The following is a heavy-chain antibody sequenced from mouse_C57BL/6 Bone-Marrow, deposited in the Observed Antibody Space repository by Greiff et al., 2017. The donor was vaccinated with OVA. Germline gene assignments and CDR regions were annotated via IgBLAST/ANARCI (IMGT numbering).Heavy chain of an antibody. J-gene: IGHJ3*01. Sequence: ESGPGLVKPSQSLSLTCSVPGYSITSGYYWNWIRQFPGNKLEWMGYISYDGSNNYNPSLKNRISITRDTSKNQFFLKLNSVTTEDTATYYCARDNFSFAYWGQGTLVTVSA. CDR2: ISYDGSN. CDR3: ARDNFSFAY. CDR1: GYSITSGYY. V-gene: IGHV3-6*01. D-gene: IGHD1-3*01.